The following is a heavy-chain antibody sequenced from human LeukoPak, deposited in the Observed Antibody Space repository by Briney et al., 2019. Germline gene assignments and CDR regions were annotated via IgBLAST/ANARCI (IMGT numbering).Heavy chain of an antibody. D-gene: IGHD3-10*01. CDR2: ISGSGGST. Sequence: GGSLRLSCAASGFTFSSYAMSWVRQAPGKGLEWVSAISGSGGSTYYADSVKGRFTISRDNSKNTLYLQMNSLRAEDTAVYYCARKYYGSGSYYIPDYWGQGTLVTVSS. J-gene: IGHJ4*02. V-gene: IGHV3-23*01. CDR3: ARKYYGSGSYYIPDY. CDR1: GFTFSSYA.